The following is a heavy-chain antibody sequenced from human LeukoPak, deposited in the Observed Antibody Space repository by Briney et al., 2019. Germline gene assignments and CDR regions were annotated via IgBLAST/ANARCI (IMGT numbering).Heavy chain of an antibody. Sequence: SETLSLTCSVSGGSISSDHWNWIRQPPGKGLEWIGYIHYSGSTNYNPSLKSRVTISIDTSKNQFSLKLSSVTAADTAVYYCARPRYFSYYGMDVWGQGTTVTVSS. CDR3: ARPRYFSYYGMDV. CDR1: GGSISSDH. J-gene: IGHJ6*02. V-gene: IGHV4-59*12. CDR2: IHYSGST.